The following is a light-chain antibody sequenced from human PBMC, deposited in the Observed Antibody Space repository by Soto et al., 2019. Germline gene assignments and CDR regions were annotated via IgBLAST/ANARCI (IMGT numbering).Light chain of an antibody. Sequence: EIVMNKSPATLSLSPGERASLSCRASQPVSSNLAWYQQKAGQAPRLLIFGASTRATGSPARFSGSGSGTEFTLAIGSLQSEDFAVYYCQYYNPWASTFGQGTKREIK. V-gene: IGKV3-15*01. CDR3: QYYNPWAST. J-gene: IGKJ2*01. CDR2: GAS. CDR1: QPVSSN.